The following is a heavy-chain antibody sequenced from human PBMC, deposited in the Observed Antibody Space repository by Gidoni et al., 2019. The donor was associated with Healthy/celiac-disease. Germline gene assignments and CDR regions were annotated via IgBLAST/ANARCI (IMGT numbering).Heavy chain of an antibody. CDR2: ISSSSSYI. Sequence: EVTLVESGGGLLKPGGSLGLSCAPSGFTFSSYRLHWFRQAPGKGLEWVSSISSSSSYIYYAASVKGRFTISRDNAKNSLYLQMNSLRAEDTAVYYCARDRPYYDILTGYPSSYYYGMDVWGQGTTVTVSS. CDR3: ARDRPYYDILTGYPSSYYYGMDV. V-gene: IGHV3-21*01. D-gene: IGHD3-9*01. J-gene: IGHJ6*02. CDR1: GFTFSSYR.